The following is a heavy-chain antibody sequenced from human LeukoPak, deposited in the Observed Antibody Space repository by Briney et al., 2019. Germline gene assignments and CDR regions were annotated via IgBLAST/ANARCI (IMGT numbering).Heavy chain of an antibody. CDR2: IYSGGST. V-gene: IGHV3-53*01. Sequence: GGSLRLSCAASGFTFSSNWMHWVRQGPGKGLEWVSVIYSGGSTYYADSVKGRFTISRDNSKNTLYLQMNSLRAEDTAVYYCANVPVPGGYYYGMDVWGQGTTATVSS. J-gene: IGHJ6*02. CDR3: ANVPVPGGYYYGMDV. D-gene: IGHD2-2*01. CDR1: GFTFSSNW.